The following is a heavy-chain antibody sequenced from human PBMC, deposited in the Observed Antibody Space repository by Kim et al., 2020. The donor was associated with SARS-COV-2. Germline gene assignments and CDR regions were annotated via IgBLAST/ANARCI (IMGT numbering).Heavy chain of an antibody. D-gene: IGHD3-10*01. Sequence: GGSLRLSCAASGFTFSSYEMNWVRQAPGKGLEWVSYISSSGSTIYYADSVKGRFTISRDNAKNSLYLQMNSLRAEDTAVYYCARDGRSNYYGSGSTHPKLHSDYYYGMDVWGQGTTVTVSS. CDR1: GFTFSSYE. V-gene: IGHV3-48*03. CDR3: ARDGRSNYYGSGSTHPKLHSDYYYGMDV. J-gene: IGHJ6*02. CDR2: ISSSGSTI.